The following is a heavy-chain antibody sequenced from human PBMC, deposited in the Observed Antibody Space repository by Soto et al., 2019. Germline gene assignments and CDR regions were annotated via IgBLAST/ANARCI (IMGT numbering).Heavy chain of an antibody. CDR2: ISSSSSYI. CDR3: ARELGIAAPFDS. Sequence: XGSLRLSCSASGVTFSSYSMNWVRQAPGKGLEWVSSISSSSSYIYYADSVKGRFTISRDNAKNSLYLQMNSLRAEDTAVYYCARELGIAAPFDSWGQGTLATVSS. V-gene: IGHV3-21*01. D-gene: IGHD6-13*01. J-gene: IGHJ4*02. CDR1: GVTFSSYS.